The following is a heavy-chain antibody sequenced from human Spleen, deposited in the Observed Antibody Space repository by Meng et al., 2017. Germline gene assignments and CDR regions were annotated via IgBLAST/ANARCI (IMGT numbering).Heavy chain of an antibody. CDR2: INDSGLT. V-gene: IGHV4-34*01. Sequence: QVQPQQLGAGLLTPAETLALTCSVYGGSFSGYYWGWIRQPPGKGLEWIGEINDSGLTNYYPSLKSRVAISIDTSNNQFSLNLSSVTAADTAVYYCARVSGYSVRIYLDYWGQGTLVTASS. CDR3: ARVSGYSVRIYLDY. J-gene: IGHJ4*02. D-gene: IGHD5/OR15-5a*01. CDR1: GGSFSGYY.